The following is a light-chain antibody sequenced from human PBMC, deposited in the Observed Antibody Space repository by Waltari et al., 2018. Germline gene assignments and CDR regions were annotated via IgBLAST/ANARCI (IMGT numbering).Light chain of an antibody. V-gene: IGKV3-20*01. J-gene: IGKJ1*01. CDR2: GTS. CDR1: QSIHSAY. Sequence: IVLTQSPGTLSLTPGDRVTFSCRTSQSIHSAYLAWYQHKPGQAPRLLIFGTSTRAAGIPDRFSGSGSGTDFTLTISRLEPEDFAVYFCHQYGPSLWTFGQGTKVEI. CDR3: HQYGPSLWT.